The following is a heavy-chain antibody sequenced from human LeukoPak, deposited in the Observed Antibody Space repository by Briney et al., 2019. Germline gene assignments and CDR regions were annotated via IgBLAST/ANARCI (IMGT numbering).Heavy chain of an antibody. CDR1: GDSIRGGSSY. V-gene: IGHV4-39*01. J-gene: IGHJ4*02. Sequence: PSETLSLTCTVSGDSIRGGSSYWGWIRQPPGKGLEWIDSVYYTGTTLDNPSLQSRVTISVDTSKNQFSLRLTSVTAADTAVYFCAGSSYSAISDASYYFFDSWGQGTLVTVSS. CDR3: AGSSYSAISDASYYFFDS. CDR2: VYYTGTT. D-gene: IGHD3-16*01.